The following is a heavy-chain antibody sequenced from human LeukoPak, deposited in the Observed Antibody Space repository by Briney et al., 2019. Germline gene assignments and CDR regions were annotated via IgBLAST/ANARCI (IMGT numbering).Heavy chain of an antibody. CDR2: INAGNGNT. CDR1: GYTLTSYA. J-gene: IGHJ4*02. Sequence: ASVKVSCKASGYTLTSYAMDLVRQAPGQRLEWMGWINAGNGNTKYSQKFQGRVTITRDTSASTAYMELSSLRSEDTAVYYCATMDRYCSSTSCYCPYWGQGTLVTVSS. D-gene: IGHD2-2*01. CDR3: ATMDRYCSSTSCYCPY. V-gene: IGHV1-3*01.